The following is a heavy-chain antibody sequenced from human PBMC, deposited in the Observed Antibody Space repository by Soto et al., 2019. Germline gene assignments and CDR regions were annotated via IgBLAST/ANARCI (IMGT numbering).Heavy chain of an antibody. Sequence: LSLTCAVSGGSISSGGYSWSWIRQPPGKGLEWIGYIYHSGSTYYNPSLKSRVTISVDTSKNQFSLKLSSVTAADTAVYYCARHAPFYDILTPNWFDPWGQGTLVTVSS. CDR1: GGSISSGGYS. J-gene: IGHJ5*02. D-gene: IGHD3-9*01. V-gene: IGHV4-30-2*03. CDR2: IYHSGST. CDR3: ARHAPFYDILTPNWFDP.